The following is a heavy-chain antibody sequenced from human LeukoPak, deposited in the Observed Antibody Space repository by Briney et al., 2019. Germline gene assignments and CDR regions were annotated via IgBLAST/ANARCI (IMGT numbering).Heavy chain of an antibody. CDR1: GFIFSSYW. CDR2: INSDGSST. D-gene: IGHD6-13*01. Sequence: GGSLRLSCAASGFIFSSYWMHWVRQAPGKGLVWVSRINSDGSSTSYADSVKGRFTISRDNAKSTLYLQMNSLSAEDTAVYYCARGRYSSSWKGMYYFDYWGQGTLVTVSS. CDR3: ARGRYSSSWKGMYYFDY. V-gene: IGHV3-74*01. J-gene: IGHJ4*02.